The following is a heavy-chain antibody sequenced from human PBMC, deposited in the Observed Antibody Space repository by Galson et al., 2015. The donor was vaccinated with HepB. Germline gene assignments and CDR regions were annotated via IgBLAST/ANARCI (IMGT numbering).Heavy chain of an antibody. D-gene: IGHD5-12*01. CDR1: RFTFSSYA. CDR3: ARGSDSGYDGEYSFDY. J-gene: IGHJ4*02. Sequence: SLRLSCAASRFTFSSYAMHWVRQAPGKGLEWVAVISYDRSNKYYADSVKGRFIISRDNSKNALYLDINSLRAEDTAVYYCARGSDSGYDGEYSFDYWGQGTLVTVSS. V-gene: IGHV3-30-3*01. CDR2: ISYDRSNK.